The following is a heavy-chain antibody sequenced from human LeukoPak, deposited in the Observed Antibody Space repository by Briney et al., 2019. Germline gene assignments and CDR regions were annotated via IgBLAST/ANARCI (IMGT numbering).Heavy chain of an antibody. CDR3: ARVVSTPDDYGDYGYFDL. D-gene: IGHD4-17*01. CDR2: INPSGGST. V-gene: IGHV1-46*01. J-gene: IGHJ2*01. CDR1: GYTFTSYY. Sequence: ASVKVSCKASGYTFTSYYMHWVRQAPGQGLEWMGIINPSGGSTSYAQKFQGRVTMTRDTSTSTVYMELSSLRSEGTAVYYCARVVSTPDDYGDYGYFDLWGRGTLVTVSS.